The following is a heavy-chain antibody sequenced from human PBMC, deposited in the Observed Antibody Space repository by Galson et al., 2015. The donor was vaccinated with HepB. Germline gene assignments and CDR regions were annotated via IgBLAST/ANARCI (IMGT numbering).Heavy chain of an antibody. CDR1: GFTFDDHA. Sequence: SLRLACAASGFTFDDHAMHWVRQAPGKGLEWVSLISWDGGSTYYADSVKGRFTISRDNSKNSLYLQMNSLRAADTALYYCAKAAYDSSGSPVDHWGQGTLVTVAS. D-gene: IGHD3-22*01. CDR3: AKAAYDSSGSPVDH. CDR2: ISWDGGST. V-gene: IGHV3-43D*04. J-gene: IGHJ4*02.